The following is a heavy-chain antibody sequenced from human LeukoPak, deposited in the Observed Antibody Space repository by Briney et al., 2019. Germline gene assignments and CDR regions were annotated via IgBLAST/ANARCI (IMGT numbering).Heavy chain of an antibody. CDR1: GGSFSGYY. V-gene: IGHV4-34*01. Sequence: PSETLSLTCAVYGGSFSGYYWSWIRQPPGKGLEWIGEINHSGSTNYNPSLKSRVTISVDTSKNQFSLKLSSVTAADTAVYYCARGSPGRLRYPRVRNDAFDIWGQGAMVTVSS. CDR2: INHSGST. J-gene: IGHJ3*02. CDR3: ARGSPGRLRYPRVRNDAFDI. D-gene: IGHD4-17*01.